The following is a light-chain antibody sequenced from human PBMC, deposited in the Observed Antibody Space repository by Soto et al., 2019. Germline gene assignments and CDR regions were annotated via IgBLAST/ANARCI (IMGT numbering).Light chain of an antibody. J-gene: IGLJ1*01. CDR2: GNS. CDR3: QSYDRSLSGSYV. V-gene: IGLV1-40*01. CDR1: SSNIGAGYD. Sequence: QSVLTPPPSVSGAPGQRVTISCTGSSSNIGAGYDVHWYQQLPGTAPKLLIYGNSNRPSGVPDRFSGSKSGTSASLAITGLQAEDEADYYCQSYDRSLSGSYVFGTGTKLTVL.